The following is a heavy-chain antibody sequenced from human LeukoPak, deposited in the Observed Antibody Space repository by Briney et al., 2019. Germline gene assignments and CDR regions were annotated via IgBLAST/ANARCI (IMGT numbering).Heavy chain of an antibody. V-gene: IGHV3-11*01. D-gene: IGHD6-19*01. CDR3: ARDQVSGWYDPLDY. CDR2: ISSTGRTI. J-gene: IGHJ4*02. CDR1: RFTFSDYY. Sequence: GGSLRLSCAASRFTFSDYYMSWIRQAPGKGLEWVSYISSTGRTINYADSVKGRFTISRDNAKKSLYLQMNSLTAEDTAVYYCARDQVSGWYDPLDYWGQGTLVTVSS.